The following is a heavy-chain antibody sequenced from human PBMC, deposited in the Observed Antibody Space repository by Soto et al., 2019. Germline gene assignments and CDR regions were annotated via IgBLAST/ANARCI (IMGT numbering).Heavy chain of an antibody. CDR2: IYYSGST. CDR3: ARGDYYDSRMGAFDI. D-gene: IGHD3-22*01. V-gene: IGHV4-59*01. J-gene: IGHJ3*02. CDR1: GGPISSYY. Sequence: SETLSLTCTVSGGPISSYYWSWIRQPPGKGLEWIGYIYYSGSTNYNPSLKSRVTISVDTSKNQFSLKLSSVTAADTAVYYCARGDYYDSRMGAFDIWGQGTMVTVSS.